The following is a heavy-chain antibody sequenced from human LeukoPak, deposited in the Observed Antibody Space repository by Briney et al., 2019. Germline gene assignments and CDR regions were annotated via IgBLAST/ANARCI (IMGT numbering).Heavy chain of an antibody. J-gene: IGHJ4*02. V-gene: IGHV3-30*02. CDR1: GFTFSSYW. CDR2: IRYDGSNK. D-gene: IGHD6-13*01. Sequence: GGSLRLSCAASGFTFSSYWMSWVRQAPGKGLEWVAFIRYDGSNKYYADSVKGRFTISRDNSKNTLYLKMNSLRAEDTAAYYCARAIAAGTDYWGERTLVTVSS. CDR3: ARAIAAGTDY.